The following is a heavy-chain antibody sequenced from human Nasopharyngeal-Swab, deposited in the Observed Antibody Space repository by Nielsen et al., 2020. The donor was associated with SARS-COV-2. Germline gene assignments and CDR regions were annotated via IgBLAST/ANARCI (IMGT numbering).Heavy chain of an antibody. CDR1: GFTFTSYA. CDR3: VKAWRYIYPSYMDA. D-gene: IGHD3-3*01. CDR2: IDNNGGAT. Sequence: GGSLRFSCSASGFTFTSYAMNWVRQAPGKGLEFVSAIDNNGGATYYADSVKGRFTISRDNSKSTLYLQLSSLRGDDTAVYYCVKAWRYIYPSYMDAWGKGTTIIVSS. J-gene: IGHJ6*03. V-gene: IGHV3-64D*06.